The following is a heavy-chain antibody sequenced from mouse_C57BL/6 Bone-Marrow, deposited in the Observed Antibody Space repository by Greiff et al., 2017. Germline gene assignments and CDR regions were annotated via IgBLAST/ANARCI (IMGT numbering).Heavy chain of an antibody. Sequence: QVQLQQPGAELVRPGTSVKLSCKASGYTFTSYWMHWVKQRPGQGLEWIGVIDPSDSYTNYNQKFQGKDTLTVDTSSRTAYMQLRSLTSEDSAVDYCGRDRLTGSWFADWGKGTLVTVSA. CDR2: IDPSDSYT. CDR3: GRDRLTGSWFAD. D-gene: IGHD4-1*01. J-gene: IGHJ3*01. V-gene: IGHV1-59*01. CDR1: GYTFTSYW.